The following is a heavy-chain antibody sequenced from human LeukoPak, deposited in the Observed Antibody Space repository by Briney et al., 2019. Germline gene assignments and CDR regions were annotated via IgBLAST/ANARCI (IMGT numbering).Heavy chain of an antibody. D-gene: IGHD3-10*01. Sequence: GRSLRLSCAASGFTFSNYAMHWVRQAPGKGLEWVAVISYDGSNKYHADSVKGRFTISRDNSKDTLYLQMNSLRTEDTAVYYCAKSMVRGVITYLDYWGQGTLVTVSS. CDR1: GFTFSNYA. CDR3: AKSMVRGVITYLDY. CDR2: ISYDGSNK. V-gene: IGHV3-30-3*01. J-gene: IGHJ4*02.